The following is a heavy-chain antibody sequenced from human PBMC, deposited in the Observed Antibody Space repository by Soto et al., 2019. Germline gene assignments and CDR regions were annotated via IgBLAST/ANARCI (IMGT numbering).Heavy chain of an antibody. Sequence: QITLKESGPTLVKPTQTLTLTCTFSGFSLSTNGVGVGWIRQPPGKALEWLALIYWDDDKRYSPSLKSRLTITKDTSKNQVVLTMTNMDPVDTATYYCARDSSGWLGFDYWGQGTLVTVSS. CDR1: GFSLSTNGVG. D-gene: IGHD6-19*01. V-gene: IGHV2-5*02. J-gene: IGHJ4*02. CDR2: IYWDDDK. CDR3: ARDSSGWLGFDY.